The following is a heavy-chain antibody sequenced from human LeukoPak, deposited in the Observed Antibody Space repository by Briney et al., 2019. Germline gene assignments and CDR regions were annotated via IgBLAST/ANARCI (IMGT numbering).Heavy chain of an antibody. CDR1: GGSISSYY. J-gene: IGHJ3*02. CDR2: VSYSGST. CDR3: AVRIAARPYAFDI. D-gene: IGHD6-6*01. V-gene: IGHV4-59*12. Sequence: PSETLSLTCTVSGGSISSYYWSWIRQPPGKGLEWIGYVSYSGSTNYNPSLKSRVTISVDTSKNQFSLKLSSVTAADTAVYYCAVRIAARPYAFDIWGQGTMVTVSS.